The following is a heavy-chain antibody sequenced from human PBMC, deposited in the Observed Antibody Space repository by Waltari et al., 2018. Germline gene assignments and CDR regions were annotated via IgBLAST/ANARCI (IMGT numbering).Heavy chain of an antibody. J-gene: IGHJ6*02. CDR3: ARRYSSGWYLKEYYYYGMDV. CDR2: IYYSGST. V-gene: IGHV4-39*01. Sequence: QLQLQESGPGLVKPSETLSLTCTVSGGSISSSSYYWGWIRQPPGKGLEWIGSIYYSGSTYYNPSLKSRVTISVDTSKNQFSLKLSSVTAADTAVYYCARRYSSGWYLKEYYYYGMDVWGQGTTVTVSS. CDR1: GGSISSSSYY. D-gene: IGHD6-19*01.